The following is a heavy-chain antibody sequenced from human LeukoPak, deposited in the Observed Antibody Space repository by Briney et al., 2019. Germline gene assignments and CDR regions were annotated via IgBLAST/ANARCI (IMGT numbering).Heavy chain of an antibody. D-gene: IGHD3-9*01. CDR3: ARATIPDVLRYFDWLEAPDAFDI. Sequence: ASVKVSCKASGYTFTGYYMHWVRQAPGQGLEWMGWINPNSAGTNYAQKFQGRVTMTRDTSISTAYMELSRLRSDDTAVYYCARATIPDVLRYFDWLEAPDAFDIWGQGTMVTVSS. V-gene: IGHV1-2*02. CDR1: GYTFTGYY. J-gene: IGHJ3*02. CDR2: INPNSAGT.